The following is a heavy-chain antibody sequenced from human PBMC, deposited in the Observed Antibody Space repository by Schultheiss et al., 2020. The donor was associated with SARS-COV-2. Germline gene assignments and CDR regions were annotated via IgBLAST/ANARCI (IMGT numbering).Heavy chain of an antibody. D-gene: IGHD3-3*01. CDR2: IYYSGST. V-gene: IGHV4-59*08. J-gene: IGHJ3*02. Sequence: SETLSLTCAVYGGSFSDYYWSWIRQPPGKGLEWIGYIYYSGSTNYNPSLKSRVTISVDKSKNQFSLKLSSVTAADTAVYYCARAIILRVAFDIWGQGTMVTVSS. CDR1: GGSFSDYY. CDR3: ARAIILRVAFDI.